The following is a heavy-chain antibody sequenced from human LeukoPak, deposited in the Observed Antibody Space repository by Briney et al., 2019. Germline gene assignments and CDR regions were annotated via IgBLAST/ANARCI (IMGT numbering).Heavy chain of an antibody. CDR3: ARGRAYDFWSGYSYYYYGMDV. J-gene: IGHJ6*02. CDR2: IYYSGSA. CDR1: GGSINSYY. Sequence: SETLSLTCTVSGGSINSYYWSWIRQPPGKGLEWIGYIYYSGSANYNPSLKSRVTISVDTSKNQISLKLSSVTAADTAVYYCARGRAYDFWSGYSYYYYGMDVWGQGTTVTVSS. V-gene: IGHV4-59*01. D-gene: IGHD3-3*01.